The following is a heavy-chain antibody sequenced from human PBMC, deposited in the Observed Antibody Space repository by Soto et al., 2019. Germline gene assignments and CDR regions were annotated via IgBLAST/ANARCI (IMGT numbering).Heavy chain of an antibody. D-gene: IGHD3-9*01. V-gene: IGHV4-39*01. J-gene: IGHJ4*02. CDR1: GGSISSSSYY. Sequence: QLQLQDSGPGLVKPSETLSLTCTVSGGSISSSSYYWGWIRQPPGKGLEWSGSIYYSGSTYYNPSLRSRVTVSGDTSKDQYSLKLSSVTAADTAVFYCATRLPYYDILTGYYPDYWGQGTLVTVSS. CDR2: IYYSGST. CDR3: ATRLPYYDILTGYYPDY.